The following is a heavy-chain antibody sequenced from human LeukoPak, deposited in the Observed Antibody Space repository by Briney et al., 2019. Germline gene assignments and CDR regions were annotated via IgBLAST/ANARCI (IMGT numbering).Heavy chain of an antibody. V-gene: IGHV1-2*04. CDR3: ARGVVDTAMVTGEYYFDY. CDR1: GYTFTGYY. Sequence: ASVKVSCKASGYTFTGYYMHWVRQAPGQGLEWMGWINPNSGGTNYAQKFQGWVTMTRDTSISTAYMELSRLRSDDTAVYYCARGVVDTAMVTGEYYFDYWGQGTLVTVSS. CDR2: INPNSGGT. J-gene: IGHJ4*02. D-gene: IGHD5-18*01.